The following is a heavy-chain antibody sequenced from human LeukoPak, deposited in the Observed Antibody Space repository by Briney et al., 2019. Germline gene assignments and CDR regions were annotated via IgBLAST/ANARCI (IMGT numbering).Heavy chain of an antibody. J-gene: IGHJ4*02. CDR2: ISAYNGNT. D-gene: IGHD3-16*02. V-gene: IGHV1-18*01. Sequence: ASVKVSRKASGYTFTSYGISWVRQAPGQGLEWMGWISAYNGNTNYAQKLQGRVTMTTDTSTSTAYMELRSLRSDDTAVYYCARIYDYVWGSYRYLDYWGQGTLVTVSS. CDR1: GYTFTSYG. CDR3: ARIYDYVWGSYRYLDY.